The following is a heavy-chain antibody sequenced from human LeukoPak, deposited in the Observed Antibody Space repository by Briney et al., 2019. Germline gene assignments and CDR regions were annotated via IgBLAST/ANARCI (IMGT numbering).Heavy chain of an antibody. Sequence: PGGSLRLSCAASGFTVSSNYMSWVRQAPGKGLEWVSVIYSGGSTYYADSVKGRFTISRDNSKNTLCLQMNSLRAEDTAVYYCARAFARSPPRYWGQGTLVTVSS. CDR2: IYSGGST. CDR1: GFTVSSNY. CDR3: ARAFARSPPRY. J-gene: IGHJ4*02. V-gene: IGHV3-53*01.